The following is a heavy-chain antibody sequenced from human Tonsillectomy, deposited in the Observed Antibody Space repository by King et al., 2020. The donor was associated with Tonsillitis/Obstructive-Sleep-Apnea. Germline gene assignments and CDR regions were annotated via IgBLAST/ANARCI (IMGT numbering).Heavy chain of an antibody. Sequence: QLVESGGGLVQPGGSLRLSCAASGFTFGSYWMRWVRQAPGKGLEWVANIKQDANEKYFVDSVKGRFTISRDNAKNSLYLQMNNVRAEDTAVYYCARDAQYCGGDCYSYWYFDLWGRGTLVTVSS. CDR2: IKQDANEK. CDR3: ARDAQYCGGDCYSYWYFDL. CDR1: GFTFGSYW. D-gene: IGHD2-21*01. J-gene: IGHJ2*01. V-gene: IGHV3-7*04.